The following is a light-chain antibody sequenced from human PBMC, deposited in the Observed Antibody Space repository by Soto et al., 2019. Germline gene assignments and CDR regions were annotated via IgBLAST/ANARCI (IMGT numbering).Light chain of an antibody. CDR2: DNN. Sequence: QSVLTQPPSVSAAPGQKVTISCSGSSSNIGKNYVSWYQRLPGTAPKLLIYDNNERSSGIPDRFSGSKSGTSATLGIAGLQTGDEADYYCGTWDTSLSAVVFGGGTKVTV. V-gene: IGLV1-51*01. CDR3: GTWDTSLSAVV. CDR1: SSNIGKNY. J-gene: IGLJ2*01.